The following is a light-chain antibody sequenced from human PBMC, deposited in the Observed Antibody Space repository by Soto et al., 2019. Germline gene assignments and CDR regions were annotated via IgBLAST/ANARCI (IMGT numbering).Light chain of an antibody. Sequence: IVLTQSPGTLSLSPGERATLSCRASQSVSSNFLAWYQQKPGQAPRLLIYGASSRATGIPDRFSGSGSGTDFTLTISRLEPEDFAVYYCQQYASSTWTFGQGTKVEIK. J-gene: IGKJ1*01. V-gene: IGKV3-20*01. CDR1: QSVSSNF. CDR2: GAS. CDR3: QQYASSTWT.